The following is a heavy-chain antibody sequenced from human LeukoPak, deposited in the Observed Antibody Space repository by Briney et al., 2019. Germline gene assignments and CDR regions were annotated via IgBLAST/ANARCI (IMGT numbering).Heavy chain of an antibody. CDR1: GYTFTSYD. V-gene: IGHV1-18*01. J-gene: IGHJ4*02. D-gene: IGHD3-10*01. CDR2: ISAYNGYT. CDR3: AREPKSLADLFFIDY. Sequence: ASVKVSCEASGYTFTSYDINWVRQATGQGLEWMGWISAYNGYTHYAQKLQGRVTLTTDTSASTAYMELRSLTPDDTAVYYCAREPKSLADLFFIDYWGQGTLVTVSS.